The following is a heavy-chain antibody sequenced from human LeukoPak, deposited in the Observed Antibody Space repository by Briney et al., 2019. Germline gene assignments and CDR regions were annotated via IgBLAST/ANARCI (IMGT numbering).Heavy chain of an antibody. CDR1: GFIFGDYA. CDR2: LTDSGDAT. CDR3: ARGYSHNSGGWLDP. Sequence: PGRSLRLSCTASGFIFGDYAMSWVRQAPGKGLEWVGSLTDSGDATYYADSVKGRLTISRDNSNSTLYLHISGLRDEDTAVYYCARGYSHNSGGWLDPWGQGTLVTVSS. D-gene: IGHD5-12*01. V-gene: IGHV3-23*01. J-gene: IGHJ5*02.